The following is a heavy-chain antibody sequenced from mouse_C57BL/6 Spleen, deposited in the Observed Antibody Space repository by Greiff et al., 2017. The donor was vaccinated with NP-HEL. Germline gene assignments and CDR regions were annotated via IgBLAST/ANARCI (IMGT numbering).Heavy chain of an antibody. V-gene: IGHV1-55*01. Sequence: QVQLQQPGAELVKPGASVKMSCKASGYTFTSYWITWVKQRPGQGLEWIGDIYPGSGSTNYNEKFKSKATLTVDTSYSTAYMQLSSLTSEDSAVYYCARKGPTVVAPCDYWGQGTTLTVSS. CDR2: IYPGSGST. J-gene: IGHJ2*01. CDR3: ARKGPTVVAPCDY. CDR1: GYTFTSYW. D-gene: IGHD1-1*01.